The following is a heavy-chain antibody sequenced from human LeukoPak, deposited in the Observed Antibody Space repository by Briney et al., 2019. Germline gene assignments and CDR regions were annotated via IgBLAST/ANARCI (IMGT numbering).Heavy chain of an antibody. Sequence: GESLKISCKGSGYSFTSYWIGWVRQMPVKVLEWMGIIYPGDSETRYSPSFQGQVTISADKSISTAYLQWSSLKASDTAIYYWPRTQYEILTGPDYWGQGTLVTVSS. D-gene: IGHD3-9*01. J-gene: IGHJ4*02. CDR1: GYSFTSYW. CDR2: IYPGDSET. V-gene: IGHV5-51*01. CDR3: PRTQYEILTGPDY.